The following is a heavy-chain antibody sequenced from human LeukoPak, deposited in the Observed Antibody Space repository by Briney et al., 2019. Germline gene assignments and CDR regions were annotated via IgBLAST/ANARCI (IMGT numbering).Heavy chain of an antibody. D-gene: IGHD6-13*01. CDR3: ARDHEYSSSWFDY. CDR1: GFTFSDYY. CDR2: ISSSSSYI. Sequence: SGGSLRLSCAASGFTFSDYYMNWVRQAPGKGLEWVSSISSSSSYIYYADSVKGRFTISRDNAKNSLYLQMNSLRAEDTAVYYCARDHEYSSSWFDYWGQGTLVTVSS. V-gene: IGHV3-21*01. J-gene: IGHJ4*02.